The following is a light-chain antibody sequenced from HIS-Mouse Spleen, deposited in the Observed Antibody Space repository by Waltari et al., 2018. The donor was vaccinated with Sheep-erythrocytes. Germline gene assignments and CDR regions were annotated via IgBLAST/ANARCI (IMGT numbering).Light chain of an antibody. Sequence: IVLTPSPATLSLSPGERATLSCRASQSVSSYLAWYQQKPGQAPRRLIYDASNRATGITARFSGSGSGTDFTLTISSLEPEDFAVYYCQQRSNWYTFGQGTKLEIK. CDR2: DAS. V-gene: IGKV3-11*01. J-gene: IGKJ2*01. CDR1: QSVSSY. CDR3: QQRSNWYT.